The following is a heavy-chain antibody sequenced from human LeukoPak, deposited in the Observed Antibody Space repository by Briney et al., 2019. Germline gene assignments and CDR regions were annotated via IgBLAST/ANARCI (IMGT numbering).Heavy chain of an antibody. CDR1: GGSISSYY. J-gene: IGHJ6*03. CDR3: ARRRGGDYGMYYYYYMDV. D-gene: IGHD4-17*01. Sequence: PSETLSLTCTVSGGSISSYYWSWIRQPPGKGLEWIAYIYYSGSTNYNPSLKSRVTISVDTSKNQFSLKLSSVTAADTAVYYCARRRGGDYGMYYYYYMDVWGKGTTVTVSS. V-gene: IGHV4-59*01. CDR2: IYYSGST.